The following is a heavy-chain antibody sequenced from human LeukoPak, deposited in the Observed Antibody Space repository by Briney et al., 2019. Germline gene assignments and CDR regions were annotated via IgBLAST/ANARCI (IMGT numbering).Heavy chain of an antibody. CDR2: ISYDGSNK. V-gene: IGHV3-30*18. CDR3: EKDRSGLPDY. CDR1: GFTFSSYG. D-gene: IGHD3-3*01. J-gene: IGHJ4*02. Sequence: GRSLRLSCAASGFTFSSYGMHWVRQAPGKGLEWVAVISYDGSNKYYADSVKGRFTISRDNSKNTLYLQMNSLRAEDTAVYYCEKDRSGLPDYWGQGTLVTVSS.